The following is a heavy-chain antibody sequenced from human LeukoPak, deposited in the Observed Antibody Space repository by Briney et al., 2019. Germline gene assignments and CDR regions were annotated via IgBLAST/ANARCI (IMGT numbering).Heavy chain of an antibody. CDR3: ARTGSGWDTAPRFDY. CDR1: GGSISGYY. D-gene: IGHD6-19*01. Sequence: SETLSLTCTVSGGSISGYYWSWLRQPAGKGLEWIWRIYATGSTDYNPSLKSRVTMSVDGSKNQVSLRLNSVTAADTAVYYCARTGSGWDTAPRFDYWGQGTLVTVSS. V-gene: IGHV4-4*07. J-gene: IGHJ4*02. CDR2: IYATGST.